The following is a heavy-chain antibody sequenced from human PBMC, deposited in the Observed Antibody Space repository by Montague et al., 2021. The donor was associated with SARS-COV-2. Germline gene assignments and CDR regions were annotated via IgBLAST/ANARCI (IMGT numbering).Heavy chain of an antibody. CDR3: ANFRRTQLLFGSLYYGMDV. V-gene: IGHV4-59*01. CDR2: NSYSGST. J-gene: IGHJ6*02. D-gene: IGHD2-2*01. CDR1: SGSISRYY. Sequence: SETLSLTCTGPSGSISRYYGTWSQKPPVKSLQWLGYNSYSGSTNYNPSLKSRVTISVDTSKNHFTRRLSSVTAADTAVYYCANFRRTQLLFGSLYYGMDVWGQGTTVTISS.